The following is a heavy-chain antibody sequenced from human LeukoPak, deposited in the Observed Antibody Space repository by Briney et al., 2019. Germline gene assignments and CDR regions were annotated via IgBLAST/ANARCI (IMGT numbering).Heavy chain of an antibody. CDR2: IWYDGSNK. J-gene: IGHJ4*02. CDR1: GFTFSSYG. Sequence: GRSLRLSCAASGFTFSSYGMHWVRQAPGKGLEWVAVIWYDGSNKHYADSVKGRFTISRDNSKNTLYLQMNSLRAEDTAVYYCARDLENYGGNAFDYWGQGTLVTVSS. CDR3: ARDLENYGGNAFDY. V-gene: IGHV3-33*01. D-gene: IGHD4-23*01.